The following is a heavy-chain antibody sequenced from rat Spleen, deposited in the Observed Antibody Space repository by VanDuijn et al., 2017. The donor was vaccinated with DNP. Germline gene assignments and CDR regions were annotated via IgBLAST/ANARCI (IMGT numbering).Heavy chain of an antibody. Sequence: EVKLVESGGGLVQPGRSLKLSCAASGFTFSSNWLSWIRQAPKKGLEWVATISFAGRDTYYRDSVRGRFTISRDNAKSTLYLQMDSLRSEDAATYYCAGRPPPTRGPFDYWGQGIMVTVSS. D-gene: IGHD1-4*01. CDR1: GFTFSSNW. CDR2: ISFAGRDT. V-gene: IGHV5-19*01. J-gene: IGHJ2*01. CDR3: AGRPPPTRGPFDY.